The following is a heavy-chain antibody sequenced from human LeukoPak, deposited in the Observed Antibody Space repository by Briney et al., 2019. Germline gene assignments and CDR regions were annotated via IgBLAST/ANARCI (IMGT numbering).Heavy chain of an antibody. Sequence: ASVKVSSKHPLYTCTGYYWHWVRQAPGHGLEWMGWVNPNSGGTNYAKRFEGRVTMTRDTSISTAYMELSRLTSDDTAVYYCDSARSVKWTFSSCHYWGRGTLVTVSS. J-gene: IGHJ4*02. V-gene: IGHV1-2*02. CDR2: VNPNSGGT. CDR1: LYTCTGYY. D-gene: IGHD3-10*01. CDR3: DSARSVKWTFSSCHY.